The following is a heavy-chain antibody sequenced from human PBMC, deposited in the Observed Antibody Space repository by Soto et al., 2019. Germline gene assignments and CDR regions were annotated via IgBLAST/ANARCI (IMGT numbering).Heavy chain of an antibody. D-gene: IGHD1-1*01. CDR2: ISGSGSTT. Sequence: GGSLRLSCAASGFTFSNYAMNWVRQAPGKGLEWVSGISGSGSTTYYADSVKGRFTISRDNSKNTVYIQMSSLRDEDTAIFYCAVHGRNWPNWGQGTLVTVSS. V-gene: IGHV3-23*01. CDR1: GFTFSNYA. J-gene: IGHJ4*02. CDR3: AVHGRNWPN.